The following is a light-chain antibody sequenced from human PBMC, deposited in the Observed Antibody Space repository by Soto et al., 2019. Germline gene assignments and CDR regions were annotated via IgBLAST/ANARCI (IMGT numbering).Light chain of an antibody. CDR2: AAS. CDR3: QQYNNWPLT. Sequence: EIVMTQSPATLSVSPGETATLSCRASQRISSNLAWYQQKPGQAPRLLIYAASTRATGLPARFSGSGSGTEFTLTISSLQSEDFAVYFCQQYNNWPLTVGQGTTVDIX. V-gene: IGKV3-15*01. CDR1: QRISSN. J-gene: IGKJ1*01.